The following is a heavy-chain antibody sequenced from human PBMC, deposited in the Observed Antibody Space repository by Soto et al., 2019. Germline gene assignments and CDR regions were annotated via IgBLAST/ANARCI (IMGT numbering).Heavy chain of an antibody. Sequence: PSETLSLTCTVSGGSISSYYWSWIRQPPGKGLEWIGYIYYSGSTNYNPSLKSRVTISVDTSKNQFSLKLSSVTAADTAVYYCARSSNYYGSGSYYYWGQGTLVTVS. CDR1: GGSISSYY. V-gene: IGHV4-59*01. D-gene: IGHD3-10*01. CDR3: ARSSNYYGSGSYYY. J-gene: IGHJ4*02. CDR2: IYYSGST.